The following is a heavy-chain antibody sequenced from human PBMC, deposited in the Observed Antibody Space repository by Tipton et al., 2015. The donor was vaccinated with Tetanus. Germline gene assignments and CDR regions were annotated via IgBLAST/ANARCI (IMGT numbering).Heavy chain of an antibody. V-gene: IGHV4-34*01. CDR3: ARIHDFLSGHFDF. Sequence: TLSLTCAVSGGSFSDFYWSWIRQPPGKGLEWIGEITPRGSTSCNPSLKSRVTVSADPSQNQFSLNLNSVTAADTAVYYCARIHDFLSGHFDFWGQGTLVTVSS. CDR2: ITPRGST. CDR1: GGSFSDFY. J-gene: IGHJ4*02. D-gene: IGHD3-3*01.